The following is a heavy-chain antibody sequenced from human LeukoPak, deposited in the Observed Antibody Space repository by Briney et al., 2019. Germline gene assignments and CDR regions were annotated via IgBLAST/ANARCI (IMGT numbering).Heavy chain of an antibody. J-gene: IGHJ4*02. CDR1: GFTFRSYV. CDR3: AKYRLVVDFDY. V-gene: IGHV3-23*01. CDR2: LNTDGAWI. Sequence: GGSLRLSCAASGFTFRSYVMSWVRLAPGKGLEWVSGLNTDGAWIYYADSVKGRFTISRDNSENTLYLQMNSLRVEDTAIYYCAKYRLVVDFDYWGQGTLVTVST. D-gene: IGHD3-22*01.